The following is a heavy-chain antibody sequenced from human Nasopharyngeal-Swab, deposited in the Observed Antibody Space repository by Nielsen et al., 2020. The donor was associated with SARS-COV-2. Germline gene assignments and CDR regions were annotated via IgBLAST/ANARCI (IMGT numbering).Heavy chain of an antibody. CDR2: ITGGGASP. D-gene: IGHD3-3*01. CDR3: ARDGLDYDFWSAYFMDV. CDR1: GFTFSNYA. V-gene: IGHV3-23*01. J-gene: IGHJ6*02. Sequence: GESLKISCEASGFTFSNYAMSWVRHPPGKGLEWVSAITGGGASPYYADSVKGRFTISRDNAKNSLYLQMNSLRAEDTAVYYCARDGLDYDFWSAYFMDVWGQGTTVTVSS.